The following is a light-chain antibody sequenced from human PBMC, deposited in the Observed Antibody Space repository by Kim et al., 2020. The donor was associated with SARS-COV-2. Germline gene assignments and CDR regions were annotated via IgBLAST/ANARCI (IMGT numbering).Light chain of an antibody. V-gene: IGKV3-20*01. CDR3: QQYGSLPRT. CDR2: GAS. CDR1: QGVRSNY. J-gene: IGKJ1*01. Sequence: EIVLTQSPGTLSLSPGERATLSCGASQGVRSNYLAWYQQKPGQAPRLLIYGASSRATGIPDRFSGSGSGTDFTLTIIRLEPEDFAVYYCQQYGSLPRTFAQGTKVDIK.